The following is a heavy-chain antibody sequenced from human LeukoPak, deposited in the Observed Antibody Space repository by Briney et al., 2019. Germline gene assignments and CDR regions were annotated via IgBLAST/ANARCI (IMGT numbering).Heavy chain of an antibody. CDR1: GGSISSYY. D-gene: IGHD3-9*01. J-gene: IGHJ4*02. CDR3: ARVGPRNFDWLLSYFDY. CDR2: IYYSGST. V-gene: IGHV4-59*01. Sequence: SETLSLTCTVSGGSISSYYWSWIRQSPGEGLEWIGYIYYSGSTNYDPSLKSRVTISVDTSKNQFSLKLSSVTAADTAVYYCARVGPRNFDWLLSYFDYWGQGTLVTVSS.